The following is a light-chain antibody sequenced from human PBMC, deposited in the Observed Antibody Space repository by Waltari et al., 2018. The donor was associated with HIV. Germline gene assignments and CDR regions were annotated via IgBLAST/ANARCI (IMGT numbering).Light chain of an antibody. CDR2: EDN. Sequence: SYELTQPPSVPVSPGQTARITCSGDALPKRYTYWYQQTSGQAPVLVIHEDNKRPSGIPERFSGSSSGTMATLTINGAQVGDEADYYCYSTDSSDNYGVFGGGTKLTVL. V-gene: IGLV3-10*01. CDR3: YSTDSSDNYGV. J-gene: IGLJ3*02. CDR1: ALPKRY.